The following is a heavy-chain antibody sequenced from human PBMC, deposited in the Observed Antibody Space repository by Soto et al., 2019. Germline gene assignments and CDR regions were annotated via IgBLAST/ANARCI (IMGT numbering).Heavy chain of an antibody. Sequence: EVQLVESGGGLVQPGGSLRLSCAASGFSFSSNWMHWVRQAPGKGLVWVARINGDGSTTQYADSVQGRFTISSDNTENTLYLRMNSLRADDTAVYYCASIPMVRGPSDYWGQGALVTVSS. J-gene: IGHJ4*02. V-gene: IGHV3-74*02. CDR3: ASIPMVRGPSDY. CDR2: INGDGSTT. CDR1: GFSFSSNW. D-gene: IGHD3-10*01.